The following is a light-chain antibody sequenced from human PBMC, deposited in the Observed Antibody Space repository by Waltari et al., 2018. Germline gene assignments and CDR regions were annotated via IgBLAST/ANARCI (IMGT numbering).Light chain of an antibody. J-gene: IGLJ3*02. Sequence: LVLTQSPSASASLGASVKLTCTLSSGYSSTVIASLKQQPGKGPRYLMKVNSDGSHRKGDDIPDRFSASNSGTEYYLTISSLQSEDEADYYCQTGGHGTWVFGGGTKLTVL. V-gene: IGLV4-69*01. CDR2: VNSDGSH. CDR1: SGYSSTV. CDR3: QTGGHGTWV.